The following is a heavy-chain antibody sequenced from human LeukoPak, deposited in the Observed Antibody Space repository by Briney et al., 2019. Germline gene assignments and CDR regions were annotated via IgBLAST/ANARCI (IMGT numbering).Heavy chain of an antibody. V-gene: IGHV4-59*01. J-gene: IGHJ6*03. D-gene: IGHD4/OR15-4a*01. Sequence: SETLSLTCTVSGVSISSYYWSWIRQPPGKGLEWIGYIYYSGSTNYNPSLKSRVTISVDTSKNQFSLKLSSVTAADTAVYYCAGCNNYYYYMDVWGKGTTVTVSS. CDR2: IYYSGST. CDR3: AGCNNYYYYMDV. CDR1: GVSISSYY.